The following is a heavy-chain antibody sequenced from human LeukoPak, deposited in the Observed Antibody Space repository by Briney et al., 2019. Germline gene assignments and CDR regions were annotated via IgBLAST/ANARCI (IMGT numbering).Heavy chain of an antibody. CDR2: IYPGDSDT. V-gene: IGHV5-51*01. Sequence: GESLKISCKGSGYSFTSYWSGWVRQLPGKGLEWMGIIYPGDSDTRYSPSFQGQVTISADKSISTAYLQWSSLKASDTAMYYCARQPINYYDSSGYYLQIDYWGQGTLVTVSS. CDR1: GYSFTSYW. D-gene: IGHD3-22*01. CDR3: ARQPINYYDSSGYYLQIDY. J-gene: IGHJ4*02.